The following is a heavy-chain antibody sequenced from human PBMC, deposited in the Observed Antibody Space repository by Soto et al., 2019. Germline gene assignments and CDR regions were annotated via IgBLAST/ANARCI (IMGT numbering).Heavy chain of an antibody. J-gene: IGHJ4*02. CDR2: IYYSGST. CDR1: GGSISSYY. D-gene: IGHD4-17*01. CDR3: ARNKGIPGDYLPFDY. Sequence: SETLSLTCTVSGGSISSYYWSWIRQPPGKGLEWIGYIYYSGSTNYNPSLKSRVTISVDTSKNQFSLKLSSVTAADTAVYYCARNKGIPGDYLPFDYWGRGTLATVSS. V-gene: IGHV4-59*01.